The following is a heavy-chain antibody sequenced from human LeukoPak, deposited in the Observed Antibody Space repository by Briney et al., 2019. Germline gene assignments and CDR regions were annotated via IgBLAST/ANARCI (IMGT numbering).Heavy chain of an antibody. V-gene: IGHV3-74*01. Sequence: PGGSLRLSCAASGFTFYSYWMHWVRQAPGKGLVWVSCINGDGSTSNYADSVKGRFTISRDNAKNTLYLQMHSLRAEDTAVYYCAVLRGNNYWGQGTLVTVSS. J-gene: IGHJ4*02. D-gene: IGHD3-10*01. CDR2: INGDGSTS. CDR1: GFTFYSYW. CDR3: AVLRGNNY.